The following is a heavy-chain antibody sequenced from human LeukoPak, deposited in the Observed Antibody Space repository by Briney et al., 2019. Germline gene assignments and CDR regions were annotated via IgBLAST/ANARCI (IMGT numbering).Heavy chain of an antibody. Sequence: GGSLRLSCAASGFTFSSYSMNWVRQAPGKGLEWVSSISSSSSYIYYADSVKGRFTIPRDNAKDSLYLQMNSLRAEDTAVYYCARDTYGSGSYSGYWGQGTLVTVSS. D-gene: IGHD3-10*01. CDR3: ARDTYGSGSYSGY. V-gene: IGHV3-21*01. CDR2: ISSSSSYI. J-gene: IGHJ4*02. CDR1: GFTFSSYS.